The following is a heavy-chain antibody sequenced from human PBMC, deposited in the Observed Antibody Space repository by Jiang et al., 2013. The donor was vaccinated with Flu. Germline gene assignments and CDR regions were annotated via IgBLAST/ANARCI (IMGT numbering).Heavy chain of an antibody. Sequence: SVKVSCKASGYTFTSYAMHWVRQAPGQRLEWMGWINAGNGNTKYSQKFQGRVTITRDTSASTAYMELSSLRSEDTAVYYCARDQAKVYDFWSGYYLGYWGQGTLVTVSS. D-gene: IGHD3-3*01. CDR2: INAGNGNT. V-gene: IGHV1-3*01. CDR3: ARDQAKVYDFWSGYYLGY. J-gene: IGHJ4*02. CDR1: GYTFTSYA.